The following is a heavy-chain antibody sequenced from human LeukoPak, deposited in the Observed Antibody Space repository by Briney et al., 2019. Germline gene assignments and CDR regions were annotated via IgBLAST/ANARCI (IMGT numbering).Heavy chain of an antibody. D-gene: IGHD2-15*01. Sequence: GGSLRLSCAASGFTVSSNYMSWVRQAPGKGLEWVSVIYSGGSTYYADSVKGRFTISRDNSKNTLYLQMNSLRAEDTAVYYCAKDRTGFVVAATYADYWGQGTLVTVSS. V-gene: IGHV3-53*05. CDR3: AKDRTGFVVAATYADY. CDR1: GFTVSSNY. J-gene: IGHJ4*02. CDR2: IYSGGST.